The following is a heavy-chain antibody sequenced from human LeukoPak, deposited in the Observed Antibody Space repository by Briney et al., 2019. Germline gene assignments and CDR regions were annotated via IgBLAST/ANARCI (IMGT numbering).Heavy chain of an antibody. CDR3: TRDPEALDY. CDR2: ISTSGDGI. J-gene: IGHJ4*02. V-gene: IGHV3-48*02. Sequence: PGETLRLSCAASGFTFSSYSMNWVRQAPGKGLEWVSYISTSGDGIYYADSVKGRFTISRDIAKNSLFLQMNSLRDEDTAVYYCTRDPEALDYWGRGTLVTVSS. CDR1: GFTFSSYS.